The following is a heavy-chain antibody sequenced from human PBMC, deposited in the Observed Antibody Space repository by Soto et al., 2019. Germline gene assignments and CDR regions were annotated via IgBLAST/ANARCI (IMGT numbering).Heavy chain of an antibody. CDR1: GGSISSGGYY. J-gene: IGHJ2*01. CDR3: ARGPDSFHWYLDL. Sequence: QVQLQESGPGLVKPSQTLSLTCTVSGGSISSGGYYWSWIRQHPGKGLEWIGYIYYSGSTYYNPSLKSRVTISVDSSKHQFSLKLISMPAADTAVYYCARGPDSFHWYLDLWGRGTLVTVSS. V-gene: IGHV4-31*03. D-gene: IGHD2-21*01. CDR2: IYYSGST.